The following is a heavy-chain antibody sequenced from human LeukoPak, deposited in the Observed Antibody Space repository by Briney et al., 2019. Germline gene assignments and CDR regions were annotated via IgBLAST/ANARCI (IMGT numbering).Heavy chain of an antibody. D-gene: IGHD6-19*01. CDR3: ARGSFGSGFSVLDY. V-gene: IGHV4-4*07. Sequence: SETLSLTCTASGGSISSYYWSWIRQPAGKGLEWIGRIYTSGSTNYNPSLKSRVTMSVDTSKNQFSLKLSSVTAADTAVYYCARGSFGSGFSVLDYWGQGTLVTVSS. CDR1: GGSISSYY. CDR2: IYTSGST. J-gene: IGHJ4*02.